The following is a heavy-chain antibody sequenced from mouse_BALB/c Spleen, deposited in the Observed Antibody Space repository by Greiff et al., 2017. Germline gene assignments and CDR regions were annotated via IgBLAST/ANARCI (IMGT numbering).Heavy chain of an antibody. V-gene: IGHV1-9*01. Sequence: VQRVESGAELMKPGASVKISCKATGYTFSSYWIEWVKQRPGHGLEWIGEILPGSGSTNYNEKFKGKATFTADTSSNTAYMQLSSLTSEDSAVYYCAREGLRPYFDYWGQGTTLTVSS. CDR2: ILPGSGST. D-gene: IGHD1-2*01. CDR3: AREGLRPYFDY. CDR1: GYTFSSYW. J-gene: IGHJ2*01.